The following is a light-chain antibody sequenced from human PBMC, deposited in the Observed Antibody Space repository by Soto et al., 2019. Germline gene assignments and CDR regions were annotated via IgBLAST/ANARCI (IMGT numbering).Light chain of an antibody. V-gene: IGLV2-14*03. CDR1: ISDVGGYNF. CDR3: SSFTGSNYA. J-gene: IGLJ1*01. CDR2: DVS. Sequence: QSVLTQPASVSGSPGQSITISCTGTISDVGGYNFVSWYQQYPGKAPKLMICDVSNRPSGVSNRFSGSKSGNTASLTISGLQAEDGADYYCSSFTGSNYAFGTGTRSPS.